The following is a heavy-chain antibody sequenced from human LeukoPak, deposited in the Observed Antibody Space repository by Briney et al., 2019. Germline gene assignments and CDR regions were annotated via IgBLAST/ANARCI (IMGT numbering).Heavy chain of an antibody. Sequence: GGSLRLSCAASGFTFSTYSMNWVRQAPGKGLEWVSYISSGSSTIYYADSVKGRFTISRDNAKNSLYLQMNSLRAEDTAVYYCARDPAGAGIYYDYWGQGTLVTVSS. CDR1: GFTFSTYS. CDR2: ISSGSSTI. V-gene: IGHV3-48*01. CDR3: ARDPAGAGIYYDY. J-gene: IGHJ4*02. D-gene: IGHD6-19*01.